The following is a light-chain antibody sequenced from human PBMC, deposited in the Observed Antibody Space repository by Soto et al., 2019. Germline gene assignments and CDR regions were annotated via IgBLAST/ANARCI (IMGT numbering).Light chain of an antibody. Sequence: IQMTQSPSSLSASLGDRVTITCRASQTIRKYLSWYQQNPGTAPRLLIYGASTLQNGIPPRFSGIGSGTDFTLIIDNLQPEDSATYYCQQSFTSPNTFGGGTKIQIK. CDR1: QTIRKY. J-gene: IGKJ4*01. V-gene: IGKV1-39*01. CDR3: QQSFTSPNT. CDR2: GAS.